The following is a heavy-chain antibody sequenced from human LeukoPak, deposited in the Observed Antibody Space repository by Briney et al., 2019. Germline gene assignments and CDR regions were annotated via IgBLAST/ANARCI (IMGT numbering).Heavy chain of an antibody. Sequence: GGSLRLSCAASGSTFSSYSMNWVRQAPGKGLEWVSYISSSSSTIYYADSVKGRFTISRDNAKNSLYLQMNSLRAEDTAVYYCARGFIYYYYCMDVWGKGTTVTVSS. CDR2: ISSSSSTI. CDR1: GSTFSSYS. V-gene: IGHV3-48*01. J-gene: IGHJ6*03. CDR3: ARGFIYYYYCMDV.